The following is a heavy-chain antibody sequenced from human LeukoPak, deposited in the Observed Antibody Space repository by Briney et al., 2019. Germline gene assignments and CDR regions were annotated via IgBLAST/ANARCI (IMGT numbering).Heavy chain of an antibody. V-gene: IGHV1-69*13. J-gene: IGHJ6*03. CDR1: GGTFRSYA. D-gene: IGHD3-10*01. Sequence: SVKVSCKASGGTFRSYAITWVRQAPGQGLEWMGGIIPIFGTANYARKLQDRVTITADESTSTAYMELSSLRSEDMAVYYCARGGYYGSGSYYNPDYYYYYMDVWGKGTTVTVSS. CDR2: IIPIFGTA. CDR3: ARGGYYGSGSYYNPDYYYYYMDV.